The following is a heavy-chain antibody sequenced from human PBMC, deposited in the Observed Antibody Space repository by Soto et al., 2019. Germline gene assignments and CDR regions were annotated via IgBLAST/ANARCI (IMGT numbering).Heavy chain of an antibody. V-gene: IGHV3-23*01. CDR1: GFTFSSYA. D-gene: IGHD2-15*01. Sequence: RRLSCAASGFTFSSYAMSWVRQAPGKGLEWVSAISGSGGSTYYADSVKGRFTISRDNSKNTLYLQMNGLRAEDTAVYYCARARETLGYCSGGSCYTPWFDPWGQGTLVTVSS. CDR3: ARARETLGYCSGGSCYTPWFDP. CDR2: ISGSGGST. J-gene: IGHJ5*02.